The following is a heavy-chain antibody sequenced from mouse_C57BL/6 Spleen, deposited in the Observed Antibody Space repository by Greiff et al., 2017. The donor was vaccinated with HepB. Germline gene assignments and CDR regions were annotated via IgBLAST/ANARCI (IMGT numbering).Heavy chain of an antibody. J-gene: IGHJ3*01. D-gene: IGHD2-4*01. CDR3: ARSGYDYLWFAY. Sequence: QVQLKESGAELVKPGASVKISCKASGYAFSSYWMNWVKQRPGKGLEWIGQIYPGDGDTNYNGKFKGKATLTADKSSSTAYMQLSSLTSEDSAVYFCARSGYDYLWFAYWGQGTLVTVSA. V-gene: IGHV1-80*01. CDR2: IYPGDGDT. CDR1: GYAFSSYW.